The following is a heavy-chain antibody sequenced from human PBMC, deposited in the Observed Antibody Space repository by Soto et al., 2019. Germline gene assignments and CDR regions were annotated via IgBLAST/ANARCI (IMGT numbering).Heavy chain of an antibody. D-gene: IGHD3-10*01. J-gene: IGHJ5*02. CDR3: AKDRLASGSGVRFDP. CDR1: GFTFSSYA. V-gene: IGHV3-23*01. CDR2: ISGSGSDT. Sequence: EVQLLESGGGLVQPGGSLRLSCAASGFTFSSYAMSWVRQAPGKGLEWVSAISGSGSDTYYAGSVKGRFTISRDNSKSTLYLQMNSLRDEDAALYYCAKDRLASGSGVRFDPWGQGTLVTVSS.